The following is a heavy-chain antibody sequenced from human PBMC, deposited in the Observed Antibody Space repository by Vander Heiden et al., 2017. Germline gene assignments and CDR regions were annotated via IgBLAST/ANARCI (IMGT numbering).Heavy chain of an antibody. CDR2: IYHSGST. CDR1: GGSISSYY. J-gene: IGHJ4*02. V-gene: IGHV4-59*01. D-gene: IGHD6-13*01. Sequence: QVQLQESGPGLVKPSETLSLTCPVSGGSISSYYWSWIRQPPGKGLEWIGYIYHSGSTNYNPSLKSRVTISVDTSKNQFSLKLSSVTAADTAVYYCAREGGNSRWYDYWGQGTLVTVSS. CDR3: AREGGNSRWYDY.